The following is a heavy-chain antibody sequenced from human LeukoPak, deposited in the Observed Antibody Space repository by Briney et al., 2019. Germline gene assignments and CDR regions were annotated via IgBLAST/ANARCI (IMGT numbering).Heavy chain of an antibody. D-gene: IGHD3-10*01. CDR1: GGSISSSSYY. CDR2: IYHSGST. J-gene: IGHJ5*02. V-gene: IGHV4-39*07. Sequence: SETLSLTCTVSGGSISSSSYYWGWIRQPPGKGLEWIGSIYHSGSTYYNPSLKSRVTISVDTSKNQFSLKLSSVTAADTAVYYCARDVYGSGSSYLTNWFDPWGQGTLVTVSS. CDR3: ARDVYGSGSSYLTNWFDP.